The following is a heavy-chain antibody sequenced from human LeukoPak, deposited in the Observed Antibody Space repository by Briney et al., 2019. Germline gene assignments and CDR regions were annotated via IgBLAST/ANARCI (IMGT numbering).Heavy chain of an antibody. V-gene: IGHV3-64*01. D-gene: IGHD5-18*01. J-gene: IGHJ3*02. Sequence: GGSLRLSCAASRFTFSSYAMHWVRQAPGKGLEYVSSISSNGGSTYYANSVKGRFTISRDNSKNTLYLQMGSLRAEDMAVYYCARTWIQLTDAFDIWGQGTMVTVSS. CDR3: ARTWIQLTDAFDI. CDR1: RFTFSSYA. CDR2: ISSNGGST.